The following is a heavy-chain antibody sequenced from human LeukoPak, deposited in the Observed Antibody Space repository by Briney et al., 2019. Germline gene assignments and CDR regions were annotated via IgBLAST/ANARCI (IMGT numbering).Heavy chain of an antibody. V-gene: IGHV4-39*07. Sequence: PSETLSLTCTVSGGSISSSSYYWGWIRQPPGKGLEWIGSIYYSGSTYYNPSLKSRVTISVDTSKNQFSLKLSSVTAADTAVYYCARDEGGSKQWLALYNWFDPWGQGTLVTVSS. D-gene: IGHD6-19*01. J-gene: IGHJ5*02. CDR3: ARDEGGSKQWLALYNWFDP. CDR2: IYYSGST. CDR1: GGSISSSSYY.